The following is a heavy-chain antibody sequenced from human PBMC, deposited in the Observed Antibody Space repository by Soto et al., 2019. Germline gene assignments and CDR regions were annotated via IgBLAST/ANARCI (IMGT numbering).Heavy chain of an antibody. V-gene: IGHV1-69*13. D-gene: IGHD6-6*01. CDR1: GGTFSSYA. CDR2: IIPIFGTA. J-gene: IGHJ5*02. CDR3: ARAPYSSSSGNWFDP. Sequence: ASVKVSCKASGGTFSSYAISWVRQAPGQGLEWMGGIIPIFGTANYAQKFQGRVTITADESTSTAYMELSSLRSEDTAVYYCARAPYSSSSGNWFDPWGPGTMVTVYS.